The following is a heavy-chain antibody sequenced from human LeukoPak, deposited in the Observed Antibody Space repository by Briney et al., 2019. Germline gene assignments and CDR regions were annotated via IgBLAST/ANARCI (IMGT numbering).Heavy chain of an antibody. CDR1: GFSFSTYG. Sequence: GGSLRLSCAASGFSFSTYGMHWVRQAPGKRLEWVALIWNAGTNTYYADSVKGRFTISRDNSKNTLYLQMNSLRAEDTAVYYCAGDTPPGGDYYFDYWGQGTLVIVSS. J-gene: IGHJ4*02. CDR3: AGDTPPGGDYYFDY. V-gene: IGHV3-33*01. CDR2: IWNAGTNT. D-gene: IGHD3-16*01.